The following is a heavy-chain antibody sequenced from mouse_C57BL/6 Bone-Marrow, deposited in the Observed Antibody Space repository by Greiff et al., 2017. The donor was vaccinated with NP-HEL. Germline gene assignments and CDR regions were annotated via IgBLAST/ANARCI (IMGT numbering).Heavy chain of an antibody. D-gene: IGHD1-1*01. CDR1: GYTFTDYE. J-gene: IGHJ4*01. CDR3: TNGTKDYAMAY. CDR2: IDPETGGI. Sequence: QVQLQQSGAELVRPGASVTLSCKASGYTFTDYEMHWVKQTPVHGLEWIGVIDPETGGIAYNQKFKGKAILTADKSSSTAYMVHRSLISAASAVYYCTNGTKDYAMAYWGQGTSVTVSS. V-gene: IGHV1-15*01.